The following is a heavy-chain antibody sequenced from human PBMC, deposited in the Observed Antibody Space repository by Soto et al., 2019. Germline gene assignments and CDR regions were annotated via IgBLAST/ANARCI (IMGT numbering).Heavy chain of an antibody. V-gene: IGHV4-61*08. J-gene: IGHJ4*02. Sequence: SETLSLTCTVSGGSIDSGDYYWSWIRQPPGKGLEWIGYVYYSGTTNYNPFLKSRATLSLDKSKNQFSLKMNSVTAADTAVYYCARDAIAPPNYFDYWGQGTLVTVSS. D-gene: IGHD2-21*01. CDR3: ARDAIAPPNYFDY. CDR1: GGSIDSGDYY. CDR2: VYYSGTT.